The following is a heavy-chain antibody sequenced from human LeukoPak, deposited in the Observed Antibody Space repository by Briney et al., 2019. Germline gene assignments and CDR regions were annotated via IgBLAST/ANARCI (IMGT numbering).Heavy chain of an antibody. Sequence: PGGSLRLSCVASGFTFSSYWMSWVRQAPGKGLEWVASIKQDGGEQYYVDSVRGRFTISKDNAKNSLYLQMNSLRSEDTAVYYCAREDHSKYEYWGQGTLVIVSS. CDR3: AREDHSKYEY. CDR2: IKQDGGEQ. D-gene: IGHD4-11*01. J-gene: IGHJ4*02. V-gene: IGHV3-7*01. CDR1: GFTFSSYW.